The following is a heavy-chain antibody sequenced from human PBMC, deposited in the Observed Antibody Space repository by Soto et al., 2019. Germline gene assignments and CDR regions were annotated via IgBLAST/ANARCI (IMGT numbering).Heavy chain of an antibody. CDR3: ARGHTVTQYYYYYYTLDV. Sequence: PSETLSLTCAVYGGSFSGYYWSWIRQPPGKGLEWIGEINHSGSTNYDPSLKSRVTISVDTSKNQFSLKLSPVTAADTAVYYCARGHTVTQYYYYYYTLDVWGQGTTVTVSS. CDR2: INHSGST. CDR1: GGSFSGYY. J-gene: IGHJ6*02. D-gene: IGHD4-17*01. V-gene: IGHV4-34*01.